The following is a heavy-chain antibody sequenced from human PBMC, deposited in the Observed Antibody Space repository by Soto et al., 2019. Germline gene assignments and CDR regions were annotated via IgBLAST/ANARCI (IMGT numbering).Heavy chain of an antibody. V-gene: IGHV4-4*02. J-gene: IGHJ4*02. Sequence: QVHLQESGPGLVTPSGTLSLTCAVSGDSITGGRWWTWVRQPPGKGLEWIGEIYHNGDTNYNTSLTSRVPISVDWSTSQLSLRLNSATAAVPAIYYCGDPPCSFGGPGTLVTVTS. CDR2: IYHNGDT. CDR1: GDSITGGRW. CDR3: GDPPCSF. D-gene: IGHD3-10*02.